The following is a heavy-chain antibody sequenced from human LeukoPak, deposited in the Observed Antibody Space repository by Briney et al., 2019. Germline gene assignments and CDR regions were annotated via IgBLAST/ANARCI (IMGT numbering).Heavy chain of an antibody. CDR1: GYTFTGYY. CDR3: ARDYCSGGSCYAAVDY. CDR2: INPNSGGT. D-gene: IGHD2-15*01. Sequence: ASVKVSCKASGYTFTGYYMHWVRQAPGQGLEWMGWINPNSGGTNYAQKFQGRVTMTRDTSISTAYMELSRLRSDDTAVYYCARDYCSGGSCYAAVDYWGQGTLVTVS. V-gene: IGHV1-2*02. J-gene: IGHJ4*02.